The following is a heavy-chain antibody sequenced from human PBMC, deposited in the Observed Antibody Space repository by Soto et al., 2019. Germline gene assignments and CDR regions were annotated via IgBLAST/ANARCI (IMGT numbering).Heavy chain of an antibody. D-gene: IGHD2-15*01. Sequence: SEPLSHTYALYDASFSAYYWSWIRQPPGKGLEWIGEINHSGSTNYNPSLKSRVTISVDTSKNQFSLKLSSVTAADTAVYYCARHTLVVAATTSNWFDPWGKGTLVTV. CDR1: DASFSAYY. J-gene: IGHJ5*02. V-gene: IGHV4-34*01. CDR2: INHSGST. CDR3: ARHTLVVAATTSNWFDP.